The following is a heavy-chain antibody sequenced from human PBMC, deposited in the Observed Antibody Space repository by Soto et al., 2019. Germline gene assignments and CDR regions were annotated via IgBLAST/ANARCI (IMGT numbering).Heavy chain of an antibody. V-gene: IGHV3-30-3*02. Sequence: PGGSLRLSCAASGFSFSKFAMHWVRQAPGKGLECVAVISDDRSNKYYSDSVKGRFTISRDNSKNTLYLQMNSLRPEDSAVYYCASQAADGGYSYGAFYGRYVWRQG. D-gene: IGHD5-18*01. CDR2: ISDDRSNK. CDR1: GFSFSKFA. CDR3: ASQAADGGYSYGAFYGRYV. J-gene: IGHJ6*02.